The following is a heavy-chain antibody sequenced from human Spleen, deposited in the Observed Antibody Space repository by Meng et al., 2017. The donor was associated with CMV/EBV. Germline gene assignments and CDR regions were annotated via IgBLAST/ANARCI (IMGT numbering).Heavy chain of an antibody. V-gene: IGHV5-51*01. CDR3: ATTYCGGDCYPGFGY. Sequence: GESLKISCKASGYSFTNYWIHWVRQMPGKGLEWLGIIYPGDSDTRYSPSFQGQVTISADKSINTAYLQWSDLKASDTAIYYCATTYCGGDCYPGFGYWGQGALVTVSS. D-gene: IGHD2-21*01. CDR2: IYPGDSDT. J-gene: IGHJ4*02. CDR1: GYSFTNYW.